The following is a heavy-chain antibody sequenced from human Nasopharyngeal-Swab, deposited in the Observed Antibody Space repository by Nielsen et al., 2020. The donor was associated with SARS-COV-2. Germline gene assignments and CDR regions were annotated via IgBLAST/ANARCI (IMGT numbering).Heavy chain of an antibody. CDR3: ARPRGSGWYREALDI. Sequence: RQAPGKGLEWIGSIYYSGSTYYNPSLKSRVTISVDTSKNQFSLKLSSVTAADTAVYYCARPRGSGWYREALDIWGQGTMVTVSS. V-gene: IGHV4-39*01. J-gene: IGHJ3*02. D-gene: IGHD6-19*01. CDR2: IYYSGST.